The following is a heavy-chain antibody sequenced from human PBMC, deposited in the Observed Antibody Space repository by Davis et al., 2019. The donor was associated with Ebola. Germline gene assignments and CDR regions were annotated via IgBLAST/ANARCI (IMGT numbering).Heavy chain of an antibody. CDR3: AKGSIAVALLDV. V-gene: IGHV3-21*04. Sequence: GESLKISCAASGFTFSSYSMNWVRQAPGKGLEWVSSISSSSSYIYYADSVKGRFTISRDNAKNSLYLQMNSLRAEDTAIYYCAKGSIAVALLDVWGQGTTVTVSS. J-gene: IGHJ6*02. CDR2: ISSSSSYI. CDR1: GFTFSSYS. D-gene: IGHD6-19*01.